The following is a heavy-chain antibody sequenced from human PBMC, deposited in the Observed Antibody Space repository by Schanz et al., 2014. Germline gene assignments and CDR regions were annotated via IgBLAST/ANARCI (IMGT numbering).Heavy chain of an antibody. CDR1: TSIFNHAW. D-gene: IGHD6-13*01. Sequence: EVQLVESGGGLVKPGGSLRLSCAASTSIFNHAWMSWVRQAPGKGLEWLGRIKSKTDGGTRDYAAPVKGRFSISRDDSQSTLYLQMNSLKIEDTAVYYCATASSPVREAGAGSSFHLWGQGTLVTVSP. CDR3: ATASSPVREAGAGSSFHL. J-gene: IGHJ5*02. CDR2: IKSKTDGGTR. V-gene: IGHV3-15*01.